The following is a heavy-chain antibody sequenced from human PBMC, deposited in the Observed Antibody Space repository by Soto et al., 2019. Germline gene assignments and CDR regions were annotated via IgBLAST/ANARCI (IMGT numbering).Heavy chain of an antibody. J-gene: IGHJ5*02. D-gene: IGHD3-22*01. Sequence: EVQLVESGGGLVKPGGSLRLSCAASGFTFGSYSMNWVRQAPGKGLEWVSSISSSSSYIYYADSVKGRFTISRDNAKNSLYLQMNSLRAEDTAVYYCARSDSRTDWFDPWGQGTLVTVSS. V-gene: IGHV3-21*01. CDR3: ARSDSRTDWFDP. CDR1: GFTFGSYS. CDR2: ISSSSSYI.